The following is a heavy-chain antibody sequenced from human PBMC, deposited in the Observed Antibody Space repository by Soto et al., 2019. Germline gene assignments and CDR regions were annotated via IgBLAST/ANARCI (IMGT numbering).Heavy chain of an antibody. CDR3: TREWGSGWY. J-gene: IGHJ4*02. CDR2: IKPKIEGETT. D-gene: IGHD6-19*01. CDR1: GFIFSNAW. V-gene: IGHV3-15*01. Sequence: EFQLVESGGGLVKPGGSLRLSCAASGFIFSNAWMNWVRQAPGEGLEWVGRIKPKIEGETTDYAAPVKGRFIISRDDSKNTLYLQMNSLKTDDTAVYYCTREWGSGWYWGQGSLVTVSS.